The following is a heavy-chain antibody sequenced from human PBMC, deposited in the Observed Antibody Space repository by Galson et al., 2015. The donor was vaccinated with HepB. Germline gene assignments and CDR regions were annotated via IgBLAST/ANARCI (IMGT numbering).Heavy chain of an antibody. J-gene: IGHJ6*02. CDR2: INAGNGNT. CDR1: GYTFTSYA. V-gene: IGHV1-3*01. CDR3: ARSWYYYDSSGTMDV. D-gene: IGHD3-22*01. Sequence: QSGAEVKKPGESLKISCKASGYTFTSYAMHWVRQAPGQRLEWMGWINAGNGNTKYSQKFQGRVTITRDTSASTAYMELSSLRSEDTAVYYCARSWYYYDSSGTMDVWGQGTTVTVSS.